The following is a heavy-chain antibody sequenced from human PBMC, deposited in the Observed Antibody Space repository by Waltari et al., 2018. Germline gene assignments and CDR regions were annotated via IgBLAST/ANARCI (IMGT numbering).Heavy chain of an antibody. D-gene: IGHD3-10*01. J-gene: IGHJ4*02. CDR2: LSSSGGNT. V-gene: IGHV3-23*01. Sequence: EVQLLESGGGLVQPGGSLRLSCAASGFTFSSYAMSWVRQAPGKGLEWVSSLSSSGGNTYYADSVKGRFTISRDNSKNTLYPQMNILRAEDTAIYYCASGEGVAPKNWGQGTLVTVSS. CDR1: GFTFSSYA. CDR3: ASGEGVAPKN.